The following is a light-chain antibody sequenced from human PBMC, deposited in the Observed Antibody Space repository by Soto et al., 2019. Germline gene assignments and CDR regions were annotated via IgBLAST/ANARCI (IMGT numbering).Light chain of an antibody. Sequence: DIVMTQSPDSLAVSLGERATINCKSSQSVLYSSNNTNYLAWYQQKPGQPPKLLIYCASTRESGVPDRFSGSGSGTEFTLTISSLQTEDVAVYYCQQYYSTPHTFGGGTKVDIK. CDR2: CAS. V-gene: IGKV4-1*01. CDR3: QQYYSTPHT. J-gene: IGKJ4*01. CDR1: QSVLYSSNNTNY.